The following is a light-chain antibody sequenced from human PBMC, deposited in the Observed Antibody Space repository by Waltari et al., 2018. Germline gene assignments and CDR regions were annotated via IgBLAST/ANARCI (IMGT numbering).Light chain of an antibody. CDR3: AAWDDSLSRWL. J-gene: IGLJ3*02. CDR1: SSNTGSNY. Sequence: QSVLTQPPSASGTPGQRVTTSCSGRSSNTGSNYVYWYQHVPGAAPKLLIYRNNQRPSGVPDRFSGSKSGTSASLAISGLRSEDEADYYCAAWDDSLSRWLLGGGTKLTVL. V-gene: IGLV1-47*01. CDR2: RNN.